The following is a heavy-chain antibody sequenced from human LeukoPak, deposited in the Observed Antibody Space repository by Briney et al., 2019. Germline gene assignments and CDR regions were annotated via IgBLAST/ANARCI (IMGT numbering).Heavy chain of an antibody. CDR2: IYSGGST. CDR3: ARDSHETYSHAGDYFDY. J-gene: IGHJ4*02. Sequence: GGSLRLSCAASGFTVSSNYMSWVRQAPGKGLECVSVIYSGGSTYYADSVKGRFTISRDNAKNSLYLQMNSLRAEDTAVYYCARDSHETYSHAGDYFDYWGQGTLVTVSS. CDR1: GFTVSSNY. D-gene: IGHD5-18*01. V-gene: IGHV3-53*01.